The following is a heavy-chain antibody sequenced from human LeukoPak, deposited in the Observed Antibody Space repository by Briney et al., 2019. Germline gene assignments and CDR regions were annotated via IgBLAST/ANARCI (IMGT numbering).Heavy chain of an antibody. CDR2: ISGSGGST. Sequence: WGSLRLSCAASGFTFSSYAMSWVRQAPGKGLEWVSAISGSGGSTYYADSVKGRFTISRDNSKNTLYLQMNSLRAEDTAVYYCANRYGSGSYPFDYWGQGTLVTVSS. D-gene: IGHD3-10*01. CDR1: GFTFSSYA. J-gene: IGHJ4*02. V-gene: IGHV3-23*01. CDR3: ANRYGSGSYPFDY.